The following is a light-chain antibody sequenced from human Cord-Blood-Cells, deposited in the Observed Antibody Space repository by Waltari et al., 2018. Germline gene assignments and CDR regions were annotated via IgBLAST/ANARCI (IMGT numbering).Light chain of an antibody. V-gene: IGLV2-23*01. CDR2: EGS. CDR1: SGDAGSYNL. CDR3: CSYAGSSTYV. Sequence: QSALTLPASASGSPGPSFTISCTGTSGDAGSYNLVSWYQQHPGKAPKLMIYEGSKRPSGVSNRYSGSKSGNTASLTISGLQAEDEADYYCCSYAGSSTYVFGTGTKVTVL. J-gene: IGLJ1*01.